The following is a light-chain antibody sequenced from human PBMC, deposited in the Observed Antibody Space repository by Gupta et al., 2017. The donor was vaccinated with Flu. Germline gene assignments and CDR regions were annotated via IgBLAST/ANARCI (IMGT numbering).Light chain of an antibody. Sequence: GTLSLSPGERATLSCRASQTISTNYVAWYQQKPGQAPRLLFYGASRRATGIPDRFSGSGSGTDFTLTISRLEPEDFAVYYCQQYGTSPYTFGQGTKLEIK. J-gene: IGKJ2*01. CDR1: QTISTNY. CDR3: QQYGTSPYT. CDR2: GAS. V-gene: IGKV3-20*01.